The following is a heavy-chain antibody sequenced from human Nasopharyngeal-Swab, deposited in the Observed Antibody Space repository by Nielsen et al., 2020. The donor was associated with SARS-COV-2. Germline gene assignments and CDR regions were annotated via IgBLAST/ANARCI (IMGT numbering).Heavy chain of an antibody. J-gene: IGHJ6*02. V-gene: IGHV3-30-3*01. CDR2: ISYDGSNK. CDR1: GFTFSSYA. D-gene: IGHD4-11*01. Sequence: GESLKISCAASGFTFSSYAMHWVRQAPGKGLEWVAVISYDGSNKYYADSVKGRFTISRDNSKNTLYLQMNSLRAEDTAVYYCAREFSKDYSNYYYGMDVWGQGTTVTVSS. CDR3: AREFSKDYSNYYYGMDV.